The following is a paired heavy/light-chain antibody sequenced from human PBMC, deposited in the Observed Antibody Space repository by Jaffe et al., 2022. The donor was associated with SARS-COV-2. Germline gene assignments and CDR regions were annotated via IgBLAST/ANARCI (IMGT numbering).Heavy chain of an antibody. V-gene: IGHV4-34*01. J-gene: IGHJ4*02. D-gene: IGHD3-16*01. CDR1: GGSFTGYY. Sequence: QVQLQQWGAGLLKSSETLSLTCAVYGGSFTGYYWSWVRQPPGKGLEWIGEINHGGSTNYNPSLAGRVIMSLETSNNHFSLKLKSVTAADTAVYYCARGLWADEGTDYWGQGTLVTVSS. CDR2: INHGGST. CDR3: ARGLWADEGTDY.
Light chain of an antibody. CDR1: SSNIGNNG. CDR2: SDD. CDR3: AGWDDSLDAWV. Sequence: QSVLTQPPSLSEAPRQRVTISCSGSSSNIGNNGVNWYQQFPGKPPKLLISSDDVLSSGVSDRFSGSKSGTSASLAISGLQSEDEAHYYCAGWDDSLDAWVFGGGTKLTVL. V-gene: IGLV1-36*01. J-gene: IGLJ3*02.